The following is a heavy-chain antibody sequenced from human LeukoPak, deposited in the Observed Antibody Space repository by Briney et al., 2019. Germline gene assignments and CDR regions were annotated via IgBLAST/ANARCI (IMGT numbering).Heavy chain of an antibody. CDR1: GFTLSTAS. D-gene: IGHD4-23*01. J-gene: IGHJ6*02. CDR2: IDRSSNTI. CDR3: ATGLDHGGHFNYYGMDV. Sequence: PGGSLRLSCAASGFTLSTASMNWVRQAPGKGLEWISYIDRSSNTIYYADSVKGRFTISRDSARNSLYLQMSSLRAEDTAVYYCATGLDHGGHFNYYGMDVWGQGTTVTVS. V-gene: IGHV3-48*04.